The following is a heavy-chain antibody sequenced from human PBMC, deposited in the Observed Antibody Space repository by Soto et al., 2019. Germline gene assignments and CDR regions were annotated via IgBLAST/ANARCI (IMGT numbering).Heavy chain of an antibody. Sequence: QVQLVQSGPEVKKPGASVNVSCKASGYTFSSYGISWVRQAPGQGLEWMGWISAYHGNRNYAQKFQGRVTMTTDRSTSTAYMELSSLRSDDTAVYYCARAYVWGSYRTDGLFDYWGQGSLVTVSS. CDR2: ISAYHGNR. CDR3: ARAYVWGSYRTDGLFDY. CDR1: GYTFSSYG. D-gene: IGHD3-16*02. V-gene: IGHV1-18*01. J-gene: IGHJ4*02.